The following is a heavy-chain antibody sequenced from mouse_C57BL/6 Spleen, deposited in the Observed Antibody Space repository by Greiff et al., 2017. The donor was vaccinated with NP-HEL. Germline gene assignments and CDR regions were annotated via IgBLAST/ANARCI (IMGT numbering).Heavy chain of an antibody. CDR3: ARDQEGNDYEDAMDY. D-gene: IGHD2-4*01. CDR1: GYSITSGYY. J-gene: IGHJ4*01. V-gene: IGHV3-6*01. CDR2: ISYDGSN. Sequence: EVQLQESGPGLVKPSQSLSLTCSVTGYSITSGYYWNWIRQFPGNKLEWMGYISYDGSNNYNPSLKNRISITRDTSKNQFFLKLNSVTTEDTATYYCARDQEGNDYEDAMDYWGQGTSVTVSS.